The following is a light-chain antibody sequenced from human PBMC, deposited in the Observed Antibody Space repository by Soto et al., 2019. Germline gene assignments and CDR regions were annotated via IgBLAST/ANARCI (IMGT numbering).Light chain of an antibody. CDR1: SSDVGSYNL. CDR3: CSYAGSSTFGVV. Sequence: QYVLTQPASVSGSPGQSSTISCTGTSSDVGSYNLVSWYQQHPGKAPKLMIYEGSKRPSGVSNRFSGSKSGNTASLTISGLQAEDEADYYCCSYAGSSTFGVVFGGGTKVTVL. CDR2: EGS. V-gene: IGLV2-23*03. J-gene: IGLJ2*01.